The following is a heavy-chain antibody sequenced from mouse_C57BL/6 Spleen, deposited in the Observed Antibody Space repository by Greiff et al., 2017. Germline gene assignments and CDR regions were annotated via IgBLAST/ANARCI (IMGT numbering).Heavy chain of an antibody. J-gene: IGHJ2*01. CDR3: ARGPNWALDY. D-gene: IGHD4-1*01. CDR1: GYTFTSYT. V-gene: IGHV1-4*01. CDR2: INPSSGYT. Sequence: VQLQQSGAELARPGASVKMSCKASGYTFTSYTMHWVQQRPGQGLEWIGYINPSSGYTKYNQKFKDKATLTADKSSSTAYMQLSSLTSEDSAVYYCARGPNWALDYWGQGTTLTVSS.